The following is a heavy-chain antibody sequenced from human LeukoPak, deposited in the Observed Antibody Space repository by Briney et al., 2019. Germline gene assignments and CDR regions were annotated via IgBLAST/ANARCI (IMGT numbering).Heavy chain of an antibody. D-gene: IGHD2-8*01. CDR1: GYTFTSYH. V-gene: IGHV1-46*01. Sequence: GASVKVSCKASGYTFTSYHMHWVRQAPGQGLEWMGIINPSGGGTSYAQKFQGRVTMTRDTSTSTVYMELSSLRSEDTAVYYCARDSATNGGYFDYWGQGTLVTVSS. CDR3: ARDSATNGGYFDY. J-gene: IGHJ4*02. CDR2: INPSGGGT.